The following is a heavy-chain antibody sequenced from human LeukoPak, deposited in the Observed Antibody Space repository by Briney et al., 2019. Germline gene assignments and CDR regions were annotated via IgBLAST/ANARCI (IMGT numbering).Heavy chain of an antibody. CDR1: GGSISSYY. CDR2: IYYSGST. D-gene: IGHD3-10*01. Sequence: PSQTPSLTCTVSGGSISSYYWSWIRQPPGKGLEWIGYIYYSGSTNYNPSLKSRVTISVDTSKNQFSLKLSSVTAADTAVYYCARDSGSFDYWGQGTLVTVSS. J-gene: IGHJ4*02. CDR3: ARDSGSFDY. V-gene: IGHV4-59*01.